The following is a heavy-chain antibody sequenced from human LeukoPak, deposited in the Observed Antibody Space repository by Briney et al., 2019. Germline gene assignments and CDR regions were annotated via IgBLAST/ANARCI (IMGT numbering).Heavy chain of an antibody. CDR2: IYSDNT. D-gene: IGHD4/OR15-4a*01. J-gene: IGHJ4*02. V-gene: IGHV3-53*01. CDR3: ARRAGAYSHPYDY. CDR1: GFTVSSQY. Sequence: GGSLRLSCAASGFTVSSQYMSWVRQAPGKGLEWVSFIYSDNTHYSDSVKGRFTISRDNSKNTLYLQMNSLRAEDTAVYYCARRAGAYSHPYDYWGQGTLVTVSS.